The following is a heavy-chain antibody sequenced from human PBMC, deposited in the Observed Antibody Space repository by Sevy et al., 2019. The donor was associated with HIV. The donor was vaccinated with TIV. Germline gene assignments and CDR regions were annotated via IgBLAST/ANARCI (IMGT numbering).Heavy chain of an antibody. CDR3: AKGDSTFYGLDV. Sequence: GGSLRLSCAASGFTFSTYAMSWVRQAPGKGLEWVSAISGSGGSTYYADSMEGRFIMSRDKSKNTLYLQMNSLRAEDTAVYYCAKGDSTFYGLDVWGQGTTVTVSS. D-gene: IGHD6-13*01. V-gene: IGHV3-23*01. CDR2: ISGSGGST. J-gene: IGHJ6*02. CDR1: GFTFSTYA.